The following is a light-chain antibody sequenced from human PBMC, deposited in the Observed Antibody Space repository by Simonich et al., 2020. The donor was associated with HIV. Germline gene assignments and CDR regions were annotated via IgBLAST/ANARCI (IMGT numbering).Light chain of an antibody. CDR3: QQYGSSFT. J-gene: IGKJ3*01. CDR1: QGVGTY. Sequence: EIVLTQSPATLSLSPGERATPSCRASQGVGTYLAWYQQKPGQAPRLLISDTSNRATGIPARFSGSGSGTDFTFTISRLEPEDFAVYYCQQYGSSFTFGPGTKVDIK. CDR2: DTS. V-gene: IGKV3-11*01.